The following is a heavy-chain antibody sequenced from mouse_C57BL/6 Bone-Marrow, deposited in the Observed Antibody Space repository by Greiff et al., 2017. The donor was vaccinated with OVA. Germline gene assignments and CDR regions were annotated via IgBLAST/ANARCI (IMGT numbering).Heavy chain of an antibody. CDR2: ISYDGSN. CDR3: AVITTVVATYYFDY. Sequence: EVKLMESGPGLVKPSQSLSLTCSVTGYSITSGYYWNWIRQFPGNKLEWMGYISYDGSNNYNPSLKNRISITRDTSKNQFFLKLNSVTTEDTATYYCAVITTVVATYYFDYWGQGTTLTVSS. V-gene: IGHV3-6*01. CDR1: GYSITSGYY. D-gene: IGHD1-1*01. J-gene: IGHJ2*01.